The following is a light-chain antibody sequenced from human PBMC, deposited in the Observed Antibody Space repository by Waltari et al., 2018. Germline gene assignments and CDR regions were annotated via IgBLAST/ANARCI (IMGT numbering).Light chain of an antibody. V-gene: IGKV3-15*01. CDR1: QSVSTK. Sequence: EIVMTQSPATLSVSPGERATLSCRASQSVSTKLTWYQQKPGQPPRLLIYGASTRATEIPARFSGSGSGTEFTLTISSLQSEDFAVYYCQQHNDWPLTFGGGTKVEI. CDR3: QQHNDWPLT. CDR2: GAS. J-gene: IGKJ4*01.